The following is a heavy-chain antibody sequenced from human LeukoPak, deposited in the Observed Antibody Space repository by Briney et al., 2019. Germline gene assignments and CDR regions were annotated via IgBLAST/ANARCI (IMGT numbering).Heavy chain of an antibody. Sequence: LSLTCTVSGGSISSYYWSWVRQAPGKGLEWVSAISGSGGSIYYADSVKGRFTISRDNAKNSLYLQMNSLRAADTAVYYCARDTILGERGHWFDPWGQGTLVTVSS. V-gene: IGHV3-11*04. CDR1: GGSISSYY. D-gene: IGHD3-3*01. CDR3: ARDTILGERGHWFDP. J-gene: IGHJ5*02. CDR2: ISGSGGSI.